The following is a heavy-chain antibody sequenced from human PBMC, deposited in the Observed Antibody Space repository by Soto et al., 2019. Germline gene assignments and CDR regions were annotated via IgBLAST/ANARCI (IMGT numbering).Heavy chain of an antibody. CDR1: GGTFSSYA. J-gene: IGHJ6*02. V-gene: IGHV1-69*13. CDR3: ASHFGSGYRDYYYGMDV. CDR2: IIPIFGTA. D-gene: IGHD3-3*01. Sequence: GASVKVSCKASGGTFSSYAISWVRQAPGQGLEWMGGIIPIFGTANYAQKFQGRVTITADXSXXXXXXXXXXXXXXXXXXXXCASHFGSGYRDYYYGMDVWGQGTTVTVSS.